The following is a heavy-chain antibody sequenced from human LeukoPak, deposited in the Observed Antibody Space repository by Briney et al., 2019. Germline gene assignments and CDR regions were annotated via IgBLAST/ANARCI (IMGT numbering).Heavy chain of an antibody. CDR3: ARAPLPAAISVKVAFDI. V-gene: IGHV1-69*13. CDR2: IIPIFGTT. CDR1: GGIFSRYA. Sequence: SVNVSYKACGGIFSRYAINWVRQAPAQGLEWRGGIIPIFGTTNYAQKFQGRVTITADESTSTAYMELSSLRSEDTAVYYCARAPLPAAISVKVAFDIWGQGTMVTVSS. D-gene: IGHD2-2*02. J-gene: IGHJ3*02.